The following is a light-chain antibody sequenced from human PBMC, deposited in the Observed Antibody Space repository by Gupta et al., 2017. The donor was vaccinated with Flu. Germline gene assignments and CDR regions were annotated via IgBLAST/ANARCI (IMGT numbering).Light chain of an antibody. CDR1: SSNIGAGYD. CDR3: QSYDSSLTGYV. Sequence: SVLTQPPSVSGAPGQRVTISCTGISSNIGAGYDVHWYQQLPGTAPKLLIYVNTNRPSGVPDRFSGSKPGTSASLAITGLQAEDEADYYCQSYDSSLTGYVFGTGTKVTVL. CDR2: VNT. J-gene: IGLJ1*01. V-gene: IGLV1-40*01.